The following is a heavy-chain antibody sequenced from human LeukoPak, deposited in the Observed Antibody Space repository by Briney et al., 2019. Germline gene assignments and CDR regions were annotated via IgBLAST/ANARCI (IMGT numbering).Heavy chain of an antibody. Sequence: ASVKISCKASGGTFSSYAISWVRQAPGQGLEWMGGIIPIFGTANYAQKFQGRVTITTDESTSTAYMELSSLRSEDTAVYYCATSPDIEASGTLYYLDYWGQGTLVTVSS. CDR1: GGTFSSYA. CDR3: ATSPDIEASGTLYYLDY. J-gene: IGHJ4*02. D-gene: IGHD1-14*01. CDR2: IIPIFGTA. V-gene: IGHV1-69*05.